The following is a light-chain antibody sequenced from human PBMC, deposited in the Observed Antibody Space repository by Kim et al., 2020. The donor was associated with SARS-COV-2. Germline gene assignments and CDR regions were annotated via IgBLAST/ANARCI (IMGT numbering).Light chain of an antibody. Sequence: SSELTQDPAVSVALGQTVRITCQGDSLRSYYATWYQQKPGQAPVVVIYGKNNRPSGIPDRASGSSSGNTASLTITGAHAEDEADYYCNSRDSSGNHVVFG. J-gene: IGLJ2*01. CDR2: GKN. CDR3: NSRDSSGNHVV. V-gene: IGLV3-19*01. CDR1: SLRSYY.